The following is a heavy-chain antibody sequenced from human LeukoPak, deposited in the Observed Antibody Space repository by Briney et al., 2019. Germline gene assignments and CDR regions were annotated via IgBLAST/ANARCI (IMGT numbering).Heavy chain of an antibody. D-gene: IGHD6-19*01. CDR3: AKTTAGYSSGRYPGWPVDY. Sequence: GGSLRLSCAASGFTFGSYAMYWVRQAPGKGLEWVSGISGSGGSTFYADSVKGRFTISRDNAENTVYLQMNSLRADDTAVYYCAKTTAGYSSGRYPGWPVDYWGQGTLVTVSS. V-gene: IGHV3-23*01. J-gene: IGHJ4*02. CDR2: ISGSGGST. CDR1: GFTFGSYA.